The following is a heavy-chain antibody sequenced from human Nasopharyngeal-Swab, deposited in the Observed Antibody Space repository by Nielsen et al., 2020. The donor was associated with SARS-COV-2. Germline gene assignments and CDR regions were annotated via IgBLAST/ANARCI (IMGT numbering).Heavy chain of an antibody. D-gene: IGHD2-15*01. J-gene: IGHJ6*02. CDR2: ISAYNGNT. V-gene: IGHV1-18*01. Sequence: ASVKVSGKASGYTFTSYGISWVRQAPGQGLEWMGWISAYNGNTNYAQKLQGRVTMTTDTSTSTAYMELRSLRSDDTAVYYCARDDFCSGGSCPYYYYGMDVWGQGTTVTVSS. CDR1: GYTFTSYG. CDR3: ARDDFCSGGSCPYYYYGMDV.